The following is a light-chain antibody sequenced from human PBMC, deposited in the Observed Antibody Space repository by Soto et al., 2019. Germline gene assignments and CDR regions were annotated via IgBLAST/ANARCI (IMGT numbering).Light chain of an antibody. CDR2: GAS. CDR3: QQCHNWPLT. CDR1: QSINSE. V-gene: IGKV3-15*01. J-gene: IGKJ2*01. Sequence: EIVMTQSPATLSLSPGERAALSCRASQSINSELAWYQQKPGQPPRLLIYGASTRATGVPARFTGSESGSEYTLTISGLQSEDFAVYYCQQCHNWPLTVGQGTRLEI.